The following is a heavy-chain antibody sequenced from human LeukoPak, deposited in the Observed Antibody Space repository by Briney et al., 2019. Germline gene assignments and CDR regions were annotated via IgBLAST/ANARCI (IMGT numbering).Heavy chain of an antibody. Sequence: ASVNVSCKASGYTFTSYGISWVRQAPGQGLEWMGWISAYSGNTNYAQELQGRVTMTTDTSTSTAYMELRSLRSDDTAVYYCARVVGAVAVNWFDPWGQGTLVTVSS. CDR1: GYTFTSYG. J-gene: IGHJ5*02. CDR3: ARVVGAVAVNWFDP. D-gene: IGHD6-19*01. V-gene: IGHV1-18*01. CDR2: ISAYSGNT.